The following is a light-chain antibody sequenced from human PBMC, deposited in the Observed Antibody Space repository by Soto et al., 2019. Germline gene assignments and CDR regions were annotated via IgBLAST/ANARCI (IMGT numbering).Light chain of an antibody. CDR1: QGVSSSY. CDR2: GAS. CDR3: QHYSSSPLT. J-gene: IGKJ1*01. Sequence: EIVLTQSPGTLSLSPGERATLSCRASQGVSSSYLAWYQQKPGLAPRLLISGASSRGTGIPDRFSGSWSGAFFTTTISRLAHEDFTVYYQQHYSSSPLTFGQGTKVEIK. V-gene: IGKV3-20*01.